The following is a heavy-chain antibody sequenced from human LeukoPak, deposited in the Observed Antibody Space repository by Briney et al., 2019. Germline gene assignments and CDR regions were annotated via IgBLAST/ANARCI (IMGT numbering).Heavy chain of an antibody. J-gene: IGHJ4*02. CDR2: ISGSGGST. D-gene: IGHD3-22*01. Sequence: GGSLRLSCAASGFTFSSYAMSWVRQAPGKGLEWVSAISGSGGSTYYAGSVKGRFTISRDNSKNTLYLQMNSLRAEDTAVYYCAKEPADYNDSSGYYYSWGQGTLVTVSS. CDR3: AKEPADYNDSSGYYYS. V-gene: IGHV3-23*01. CDR1: GFTFSSYA.